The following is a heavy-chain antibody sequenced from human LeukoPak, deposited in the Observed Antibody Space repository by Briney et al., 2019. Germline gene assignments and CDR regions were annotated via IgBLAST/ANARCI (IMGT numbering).Heavy chain of an antibody. V-gene: IGHV4-39*07. CDR2: IYYSGNT. CDR1: GGSISSSSYY. CDR3: ARDTYGDLDY. D-gene: IGHD4-17*01. J-gene: IGHJ4*02. Sequence: PSETLSLTCTVSGGSISSSSYYWGWIRQPPGKGLEWIGSIYYSGNTYYNLSLKSRVTMSVDTSKNQFSLKLSSVTAADTAVYYCARDTYGDLDYWGQGTLVTVSS.